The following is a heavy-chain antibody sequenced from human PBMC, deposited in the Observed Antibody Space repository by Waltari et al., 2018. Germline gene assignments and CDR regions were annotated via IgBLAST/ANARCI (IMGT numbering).Heavy chain of an antibody. CDR1: GCPFPSYP. D-gene: IGHD1-1*01. J-gene: IGHJ4*02. CDR3: QFVHWNGDFDF. Sequence: QVQVVESGGGVVRPGGSVRLSCCCSGCPFPSYPMHWARQAPGKGLEWIAFIRHDASNKFYVDSVKCRFTISRDVSSHTLYLQMDRLRSEDTAVYFCQFVHWNGDFDFWGQGTLVTVSS. CDR2: IRHDASNK. V-gene: IGHV3-30*02.